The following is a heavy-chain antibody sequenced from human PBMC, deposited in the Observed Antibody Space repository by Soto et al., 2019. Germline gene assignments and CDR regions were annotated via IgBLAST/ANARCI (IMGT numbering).Heavy chain of an antibody. Sequence: SETLSLTCTVSGGSISSYYWSWIRQPPGKGLEWIGYIYYSGSTNYNPSLKSRVTISVDTSKNQFSLKLSSVTAADTAVYYCAGDYYDSSGYSFSPYYFDYWGQGTLVTVS. V-gene: IGHV4-59*01. CDR3: AGDYYDSSGYSFSPYYFDY. CDR2: IYYSGST. D-gene: IGHD3-22*01. CDR1: GGSISSYY. J-gene: IGHJ4*02.